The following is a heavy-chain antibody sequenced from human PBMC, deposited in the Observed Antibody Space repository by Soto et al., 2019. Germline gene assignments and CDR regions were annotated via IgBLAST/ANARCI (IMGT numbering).Heavy chain of an antibody. CDR2: ISWNSGSI. V-gene: IGHV3-9*01. CDR1: GFTFSSYA. CDR3: ANLAWY. Sequence: EVQLLESGGGLVQPGGSLRLSCAASGFTFSSYAMSWVRQAPGKGLEWVSGISWNSGSIGYADSVKGRFTISRDNAKNSLYLQMNSLRAEDTALYYCANLAWYWGQGTLVTVSS. J-gene: IGHJ4*02.